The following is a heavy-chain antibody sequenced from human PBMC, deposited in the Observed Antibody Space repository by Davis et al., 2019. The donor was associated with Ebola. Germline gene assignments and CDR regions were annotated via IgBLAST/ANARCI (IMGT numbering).Heavy chain of an antibody. CDR3: ASGDGRGYSYDMDV. CDR1: GFTFSSYS. CDR2: ISSSSSYI. J-gene: IGHJ6*02. D-gene: IGHD3/OR15-3a*01. V-gene: IGHV3-21*01. Sequence: GGSLRLSCAASGFTFSSYSMNWVRQAPGKGLEWVSSISSSSSYIYYADSVKGRFTISRDNAKNSLYLQMNSLRAEDTAVYYCASGDGRGYSYDMDVWGQGTTVTVSS.